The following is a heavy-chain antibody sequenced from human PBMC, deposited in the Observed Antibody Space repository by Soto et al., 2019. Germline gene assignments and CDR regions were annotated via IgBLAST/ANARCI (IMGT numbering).Heavy chain of an antibody. CDR3: ARDPGYCTNGVCTIFDF. V-gene: IGHV4-31*03. Sequence: SETLSLTCTVSGGSISSGGYFWSWIRQRPGKGLEWIGYMSYSGPNHYNPSLKSRATISVDTPENQFFLKLSSVTAAETAVYFCARDPGYCTNGVCTIFDFWGQGLRVTVSS. J-gene: IGHJ4*02. CDR2: MSYSGPN. CDR1: GGSISSGGYF. D-gene: IGHD2-8*01.